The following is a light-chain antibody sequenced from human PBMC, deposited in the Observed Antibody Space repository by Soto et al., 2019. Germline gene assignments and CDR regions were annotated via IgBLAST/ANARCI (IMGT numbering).Light chain of an antibody. CDR1: QSLLHSNGYNY. Sequence: DLLRTPSPLSLPVTPGEPASLSCRSSQSLLHSNGYNYLDWYLQKPGQSPQLLIYLGSNRSSGVPDRFSGSGSGTDFTLKISRVEAEDVGVYYCMQALQTPLTFAQGTRLEIK. CDR2: LGS. CDR3: MQALQTPLT. V-gene: IGKV2-28*01. J-gene: IGKJ5*01.